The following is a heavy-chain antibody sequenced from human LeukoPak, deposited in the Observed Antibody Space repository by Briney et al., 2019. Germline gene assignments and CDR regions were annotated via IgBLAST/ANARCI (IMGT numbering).Heavy chain of an antibody. Sequence: PSETLSLTCTVSGGSISSYYWSWIRQPPGKGLEWIGYIYYSGSTNYNPSLKSRVTISVDTSKNQFSLKLSSVTAADTAVYYCARVGGFNWGQGTLVTVSS. CDR3: ARVGGFN. D-gene: IGHD3-16*01. CDR1: GGSISSYY. J-gene: IGHJ4*02. CDR2: IYYSGST. V-gene: IGHV4-59*01.